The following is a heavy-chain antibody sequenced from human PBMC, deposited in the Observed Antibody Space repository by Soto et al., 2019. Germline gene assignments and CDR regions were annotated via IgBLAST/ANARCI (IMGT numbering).Heavy chain of an antibody. CDR3: AKGPDHYFGCSGRPGFLDY. Sequence: EVQLVESGGGLVQPGRSLRLSCAASGFTFDDYAMHWVRQAPGKGLEWVSGISWNSGSIGYADSVKGRFPISRDNAKNSLYLQMNRLRGEGTALYYCAKGPDHYFGCSGRPGFLDYWGQGTLVTVSS. D-gene: IGHD3-22*01. V-gene: IGHV3-9*01. J-gene: IGHJ4*02. CDR1: GFTFDDYA. CDR2: ISWNSGSI.